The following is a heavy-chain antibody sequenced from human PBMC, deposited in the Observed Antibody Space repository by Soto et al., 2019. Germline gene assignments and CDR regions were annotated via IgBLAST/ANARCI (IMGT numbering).Heavy chain of an antibody. CDR1: GASISSFN. CDR3: ARDRCEYTSSWFWYFSH. J-gene: IGHJ2*01. V-gene: IGHV4-4*07. Sequence: QLQESGPGLVKPSETLSLTCSVSGASISSFNWNWVRQPAGKGPEWVGRLNIAGTINYNPSLKRRITRSIDTSKNQISLHLRSVTAADTAIYYCARDRCEYTSSWFWYFSHWGHGTLVTVSS. D-gene: IGHD6-13*01. CDR2: LNIAGTI.